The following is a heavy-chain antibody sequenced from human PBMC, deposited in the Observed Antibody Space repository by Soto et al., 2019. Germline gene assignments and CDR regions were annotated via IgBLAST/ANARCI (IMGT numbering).Heavy chain of an antibody. J-gene: IGHJ6*02. CDR1: GYTFTSYG. Sequence: QVQLVQSGAEVKKPGASVKVSCQASGYTFTSYGISCVRQAPGQGLELMGWISAYNGNTNYAQKLQGRVTMTTDTSTSTAYMQLRSLRSDYTALYYCATFGSWRSTSCPYFYYGMAVWGQGTTVTVSS. CDR2: ISAYNGNT. D-gene: IGHD2-2*01. CDR3: ATFGSWRSTSCPYFYYGMAV. V-gene: IGHV1-18*01.